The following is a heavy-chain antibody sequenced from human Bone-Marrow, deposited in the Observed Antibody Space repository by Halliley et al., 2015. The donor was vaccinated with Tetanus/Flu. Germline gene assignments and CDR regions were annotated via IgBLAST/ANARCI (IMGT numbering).Heavy chain of an antibody. J-gene: IGHJ5*02. V-gene: IGHV3-74*01. CDR2: INNDGSST. CDR3: TRDVPNTRFDP. D-gene: IGHD2-2*02. Sequence: LVWVSYINNDGSSTTSADSVEGRFTTSRDNAKSTLYLQMNSLRVEDTAVYYCTRDVPNTRFDPWGQGTLVTVSS.